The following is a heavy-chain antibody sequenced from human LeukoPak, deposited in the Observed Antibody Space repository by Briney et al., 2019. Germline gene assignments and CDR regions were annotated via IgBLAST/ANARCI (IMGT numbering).Heavy chain of an antibody. CDR1: GSTFSSYD. CDR3: ARGSLVGASTPY. J-gene: IGHJ4*02. CDR2: ISSNGINK. D-gene: IGHD1-26*01. Sequence: GGALRLSCAASGSTFSSYDMHWVRQAPGKGLEWVAVISSNGINKYYADSVKGRITISRDNSKNTLYLQMNSLRVEDTAVYYCARGSLVGASTPYWGQGTLVTVSS. V-gene: IGHV3-30-3*01.